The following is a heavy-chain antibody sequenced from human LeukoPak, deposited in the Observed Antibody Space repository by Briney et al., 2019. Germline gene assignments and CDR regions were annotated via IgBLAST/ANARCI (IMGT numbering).Heavy chain of an antibody. J-gene: IGHJ4*02. Sequence: SETLSLTCTVSGGSISSSSAYWGWIRQPPGKGLEWIGSIYYSKNTYYNPSLKSRVTISADMSKNQFSLTLGSVSATDTAVYYCVSPRGFSYGYFDYWGQGTPVTVSS. CDR1: GGSISSSSAY. CDR2: IYYSKNT. D-gene: IGHD5-18*01. CDR3: VSPRGFSYGYFDY. V-gene: IGHV4-39*01.